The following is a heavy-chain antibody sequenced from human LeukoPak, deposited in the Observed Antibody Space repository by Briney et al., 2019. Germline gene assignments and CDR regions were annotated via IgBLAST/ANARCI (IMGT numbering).Heavy chain of an antibody. J-gene: IGHJ4*02. CDR1: GGPMSSYY. CDR2: MYTDGST. Sequence: PSETLSLTCIVSGGPMSSYYWSWIRQPAGKGLEWIGRMYTDGSTNYNPFLNSRVTMSVDTSKKHFSLRLNSVTAADTAVYYCATYDQKLAFDNWGQGTLVTVSS. CDR3: ATYDQKLAFDN. D-gene: IGHD6-13*01. V-gene: IGHV4-4*07.